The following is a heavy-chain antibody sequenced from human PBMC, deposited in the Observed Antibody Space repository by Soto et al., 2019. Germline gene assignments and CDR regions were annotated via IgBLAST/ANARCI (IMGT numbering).Heavy chain of an antibody. CDR2: VDRDGSST. Sequence: EVQLVESGGGLVQPGGSLRLSCAASDFTFSNYWMHWVRQAPGKGLVWVSRVDRDGSSTTYADSVKGRFTVSRDNSKNTLYLQMNSLRAEDTAVYYCAKCVQWLPERNWFDPWGQGTLVTVSS. J-gene: IGHJ5*02. D-gene: IGHD6-19*01. CDR1: DFTFSNYW. CDR3: AKCVQWLPERNWFDP. V-gene: IGHV3-74*01.